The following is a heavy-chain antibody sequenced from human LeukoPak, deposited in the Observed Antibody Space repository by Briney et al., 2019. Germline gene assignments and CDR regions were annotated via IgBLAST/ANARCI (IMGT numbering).Heavy chain of an antibody. Sequence: GGSLRLSCAASGFTFSSYAMSWVRQAPGKGLEWVSSISNSGGRTFYTDSVKGRFTISRDNSKITLYLQMNSLRAEDTAVYYCAKSVRQLVPFFDYWGQGTLVTVSS. D-gene: IGHD6-13*01. CDR2: ISNSGGRT. V-gene: IGHV3-23*01. CDR3: AKSVRQLVPFFDY. CDR1: GFTFSSYA. J-gene: IGHJ4*02.